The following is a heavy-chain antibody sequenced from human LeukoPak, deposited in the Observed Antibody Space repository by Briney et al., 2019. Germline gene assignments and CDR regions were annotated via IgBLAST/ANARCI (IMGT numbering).Heavy chain of an antibody. CDR3: AKVEGVPYYYYMDV. J-gene: IGHJ6*03. CDR2: ISGSGGST. Sequence: QPGGSLRLSCAASGFTFSDYYMSWIRQAPGKGLEWVSAISGSGGSTYYADSVKGRFTISRDNSKNTLYLQMNSLRAEDTAVYYCAKVEGVPYYYYMDVWGKGTTVTVSS. D-gene: IGHD3-10*01. CDR1: GFTFSDYY. V-gene: IGHV3-23*01.